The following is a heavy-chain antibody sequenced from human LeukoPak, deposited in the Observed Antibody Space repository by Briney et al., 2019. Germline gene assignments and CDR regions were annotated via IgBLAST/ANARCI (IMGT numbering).Heavy chain of an antibody. V-gene: IGHV4-61*02. D-gene: IGHD3-3*01. CDR3: ARENYDFWSGYYFSP. J-gene: IGHJ5*02. CDR1: GGSISSGSYY. CDR2: IYTSGST. Sequence: SETLSLTCTVSGGSISSGSYYWRWVRQPAGKGLEWIGRIYTSGSTNYNPSLKSRVTISVDTSKNQFSLKLSSVTAADTAVYYCARENYDFWSGYYFSPWGQGTLVTVSS.